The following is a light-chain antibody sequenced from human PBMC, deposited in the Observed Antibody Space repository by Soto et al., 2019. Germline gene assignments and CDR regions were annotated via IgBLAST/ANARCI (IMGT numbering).Light chain of an antibody. Sequence: EIVLTQSPGTLSLSPGERATLSCRASQSVCSSYLAWYQQKPGQAPRLLIYGASSRATGIPDRFSGSGSGTDFTLTISRLEPEDFAVYYCQQYGISPLTFGGGTKVEIK. CDR3: QQYGISPLT. CDR2: GAS. V-gene: IGKV3-20*01. J-gene: IGKJ4*01. CDR1: QSVCSSY.